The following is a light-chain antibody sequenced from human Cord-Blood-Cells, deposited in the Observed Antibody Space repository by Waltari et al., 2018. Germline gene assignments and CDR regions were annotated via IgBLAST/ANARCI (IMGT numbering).Light chain of an antibody. J-gene: IGLJ2*01. Sequence: QSALTQPASVSGSPGQSITISCTGTSSDVGSYNLVVWYQQPPGKAPKLMIHEGSKRPSGVSNRFSGSKSGNPASLTISGLQAEDEADYYCCSYAGSSTFVFGGGTKLTVL. CDR1: SSDVGSYNL. CDR2: EGS. V-gene: IGLV2-23*03. CDR3: CSYAGSSTFV.